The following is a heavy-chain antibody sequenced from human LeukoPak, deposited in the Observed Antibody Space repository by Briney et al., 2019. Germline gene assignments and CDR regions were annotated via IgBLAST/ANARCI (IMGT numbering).Heavy chain of an antibody. J-gene: IGHJ4*02. CDR2: ISAYNGNT. CDR1: GYTFTGYY. V-gene: IGHV1-18*04. D-gene: IGHD3-10*01. CDR3: ASSSGSGSYYKVSFDY. Sequence: ASVKVSCKASGYTFTGYYIHWVRQAPGQGLEWMGWISAYNGNTNYAQKLQGRVTMTTDTSTSTAYMELRSLRSDDTAVYYCASSSGSGSYYKVSFDYWGQGTLVTVSS.